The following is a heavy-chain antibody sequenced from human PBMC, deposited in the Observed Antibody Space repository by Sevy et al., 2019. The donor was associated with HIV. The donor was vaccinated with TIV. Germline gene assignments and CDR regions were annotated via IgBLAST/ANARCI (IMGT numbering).Heavy chain of an antibody. D-gene: IGHD1-26*01. Sequence: GGSLRLSCAASGFTFSSYGMHWVRQAPGKGLEWVAVISYDGSNKYYAHSVKGRFTISRDNSKNTLYLQMNSLRAEDTAGYYCAKALGAGVGATRGFYYYDGMDFWGQGTTVTVSS. CDR1: GFTFSSYG. CDR2: ISYDGSNK. CDR3: AKALGAGVGATRGFYYYDGMDF. J-gene: IGHJ6*02. V-gene: IGHV3-30*18.